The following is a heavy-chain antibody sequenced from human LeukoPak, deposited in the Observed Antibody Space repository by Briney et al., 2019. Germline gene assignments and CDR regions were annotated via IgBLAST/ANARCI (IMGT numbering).Heavy chain of an antibody. Sequence: GESLKISCKGSGYSFTSYWISWVRQMPGKGLEWMGIIYPGDSDTRYSPSFQGQVTISADKSTSTAYLQWSSLKASDTAIYYCARRAISGSTWFPDYWGQGTLVTVSS. CDR1: GYSFTSYW. CDR3: ARRAISGSTWFPDY. D-gene: IGHD6-13*01. CDR2: IYPGDSDT. V-gene: IGHV5-51*01. J-gene: IGHJ4*02.